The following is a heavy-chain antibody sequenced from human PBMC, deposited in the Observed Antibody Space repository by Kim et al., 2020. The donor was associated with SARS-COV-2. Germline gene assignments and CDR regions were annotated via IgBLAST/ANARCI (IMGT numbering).Heavy chain of an antibody. CDR3: VKDSAVVTAREYYYGMDV. CDR2: ITWNSGRT. Sequence: GGSLRLSCAASGFTFGDYAMHWVRQAPGKGLEWVSGITWNSGRTAYADSVKGRFTISRDNAKNSLYLQMNSLRTEDTALYYCVKDSAVVTAREYYYGMDVWGQGTAVTVSS. V-gene: IGHV3-9*01. J-gene: IGHJ6*02. D-gene: IGHD2-15*01. CDR1: GFTFGDYA.